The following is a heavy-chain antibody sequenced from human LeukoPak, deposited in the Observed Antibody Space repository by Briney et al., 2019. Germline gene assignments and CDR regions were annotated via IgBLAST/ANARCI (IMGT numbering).Heavy chain of an antibody. CDR2: INHSGST. Sequence: SETLSLTCAVYGGSFSGYYWSRIRQPPGKGLEWIGKINHSGSTNYNPSLKSRVTISVDTSKNQFSLKLSSVTAADTAVYYCARLYSTSGYNWFDPWGQGTLVTVSS. CDR3: ARLYSTSGYNWFDP. CDR1: GGSFSGYY. V-gene: IGHV4-34*01. D-gene: IGHD6-6*01. J-gene: IGHJ5*02.